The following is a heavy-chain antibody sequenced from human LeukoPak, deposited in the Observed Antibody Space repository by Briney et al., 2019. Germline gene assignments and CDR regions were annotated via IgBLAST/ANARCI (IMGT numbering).Heavy chain of an antibody. D-gene: IGHD2-2*01. CDR3: ARELYCSSTSCPEFPYGMDV. CDR2: INPNSGGT. Sequence: ASVKVSCKASGYTFTGYYMHWVRQAPGQGLEWMGRINPNSGGTNYAQKFQGRVTMTRDTSISTAYMELSRLGSDDTAVYYCARELYCSSTSCPEFPYGMDVWGQGTTVTVSS. J-gene: IGHJ6*02. CDR1: GYTFTGYY. V-gene: IGHV1-2*06.